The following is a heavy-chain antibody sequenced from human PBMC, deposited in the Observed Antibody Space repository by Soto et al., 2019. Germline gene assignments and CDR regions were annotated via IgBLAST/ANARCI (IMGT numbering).Heavy chain of an antibody. CDR3: AKDYLSYYYDSSGPVGY. Sequence: PGGSLRLSCAASGFTFSSYGMHWVRQAPGKGLEWVAVISYDGSNKYYADSVKGRFTISRDNSKNTLYLQMNSLRAEDTAVYYCAKDYLSYYYDSSGPVGYWGQGTLVTVS. J-gene: IGHJ4*02. CDR1: GFTFSSYG. V-gene: IGHV3-30*18. D-gene: IGHD3-22*01. CDR2: ISYDGSNK.